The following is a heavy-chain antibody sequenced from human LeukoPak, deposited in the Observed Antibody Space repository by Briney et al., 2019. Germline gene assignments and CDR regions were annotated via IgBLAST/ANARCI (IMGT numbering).Heavy chain of an antibody. CDR1: GFTFSDYA. CDR2: ISGSASHT. Sequence: GGSLRLSCAASGFTFSDYAMSWVRQAPGKGLEWVSVISGSASHTYYADSLKGRFTISRDNSKNTLYLQMSSLRAEDTAVYSCAKGGHCSSTDCHDGRMDVWGKGTTVTVSS. CDR3: AKGGHCSSTDCHDGRMDV. V-gene: IGHV3-23*01. D-gene: IGHD2-2*01. J-gene: IGHJ6*04.